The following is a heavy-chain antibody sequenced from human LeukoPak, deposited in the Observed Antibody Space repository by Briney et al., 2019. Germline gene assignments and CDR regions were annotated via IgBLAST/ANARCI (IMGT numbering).Heavy chain of an antibody. Sequence: ASVKVSCKASGGTFSSYAISWVRQAPGQGLEWMGRIIPILGIANYAQKFQGRVTITADKSTSTAYMELSSLRSEDTAVYYRARVQGDSSGYYYPYYYYGMDVWGQGTTVTVSS. J-gene: IGHJ6*02. V-gene: IGHV1-69*04. D-gene: IGHD3-22*01. CDR2: IIPILGIA. CDR1: GGTFSSYA. CDR3: ARVQGDSSGYYYPYYYYGMDV.